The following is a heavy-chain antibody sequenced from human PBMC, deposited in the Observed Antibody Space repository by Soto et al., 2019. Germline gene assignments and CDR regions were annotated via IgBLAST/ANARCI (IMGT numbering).Heavy chain of an antibody. CDR2: IYYSGNT. V-gene: IGHV4-61*08. Sequence: SDPLSLRCTLSGRSVRSADYYSTWILHAPGKGLEWIGYIYYSGNTNYNPSLKSRVIISVDTSKNLFSLKLTSVTAADTAVYYCARIPVDTSMIYWLDPWGQGNLVTVSS. CDR1: GRSVRSADYY. J-gene: IGHJ5*02. D-gene: IGHD5-18*01. CDR3: ARIPVDTSMIYWLDP.